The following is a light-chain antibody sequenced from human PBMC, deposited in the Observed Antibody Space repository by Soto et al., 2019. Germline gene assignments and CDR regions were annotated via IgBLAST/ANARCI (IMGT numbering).Light chain of an antibody. CDR2: KVS. CDR1: QSLVYSTGKTY. Sequence: VVTQTPLSLPVTPGQPASISCKSSQSLVYSTGKTYLNWYLQRPGQSPRRLIYKVSTRVSGVPDRFSGSGSGTDFTLGISRVETEDVGVYYCMQSTQLPSTFGQGTQAE. V-gene: IGKV2D-29*02. CDR3: MQSTQLPST. J-gene: IGKJ2*01.